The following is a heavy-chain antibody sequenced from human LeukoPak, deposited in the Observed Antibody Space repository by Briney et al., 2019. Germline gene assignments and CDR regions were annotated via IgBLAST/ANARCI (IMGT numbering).Heavy chain of an antibody. Sequence: KPSETLSLTCTVSGGSLSGHFWSWFRRPPGKGLENIGYIHSSGSTSYNPSYKSRVTVSLEMSKNQFSLSLSSVTAADTAVYYCARDPGDTDWYNFDFWGQGILVTVSS. CDR2: IHSSGST. CDR3: ARDPGDTDWYNFDF. V-gene: IGHV4-59*11. D-gene: IGHD3-9*01. J-gene: IGHJ4*02. CDR1: GGSLSGHF.